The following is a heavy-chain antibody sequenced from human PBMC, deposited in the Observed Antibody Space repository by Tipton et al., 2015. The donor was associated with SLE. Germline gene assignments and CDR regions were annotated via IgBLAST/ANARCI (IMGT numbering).Heavy chain of an antibody. V-gene: IGHV4-59*12. Sequence: LRLSCSVSGGSMTGSYWSWVRQPPGRGLEWIGSIYYSGDTHYNPSLNSRVTMSADTSKNQFSLKLSSVTAADTAVYYCARGVLGGSYPYWGQGTLVTVSS. CDR2: IYYSGDT. D-gene: IGHD1-26*01. CDR3: ARGVLGGSYPY. CDR1: GGSMTGSY. J-gene: IGHJ4*02.